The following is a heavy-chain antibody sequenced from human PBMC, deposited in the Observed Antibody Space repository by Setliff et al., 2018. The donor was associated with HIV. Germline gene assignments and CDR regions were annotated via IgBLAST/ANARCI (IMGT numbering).Heavy chain of an antibody. V-gene: IGHV4-39*01. CDR3: ARHPTYGDYVRFDY. D-gene: IGHD4-17*01. Sequence: SETLSLTCTVSGGSISSSSYYWGWIRQPLGKGLEWIGSIYYSGSTYYNPSLKSRVTISVDTSKNQFSLKLSSVTAADTAVYYCARHPTYGDYVRFDYWGQGTPVTVSS. J-gene: IGHJ4*02. CDR1: GGSISSSSYY. CDR2: IYYSGST.